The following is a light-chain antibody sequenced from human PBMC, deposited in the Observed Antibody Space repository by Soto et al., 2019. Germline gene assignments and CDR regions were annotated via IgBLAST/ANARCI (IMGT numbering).Light chain of an antibody. CDR3: QSYDSSLSDV. CDR2: GNS. V-gene: IGLV1-40*01. CDR1: RTNIGAGYD. Sequence: QPVLTQPPSVSGAPGQRVTISCTGSRTNIGAGYDVHWYQHLPGTVPKLLIYGNSNRPSGVPDRFSGSKSGTSASLAITGLQAEDEADYYCQSYDSSLSDVFGTGTKLTVL. J-gene: IGLJ1*01.